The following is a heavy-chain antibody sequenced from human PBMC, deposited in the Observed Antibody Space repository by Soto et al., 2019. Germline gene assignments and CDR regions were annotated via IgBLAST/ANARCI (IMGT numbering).Heavy chain of an antibody. CDR2: IIPIFGTA. J-gene: IGHJ6*02. CDR3: ERGVIAATPRYYYYGMDV. Sequence: QVQLVQSGAEVKKPGSSVKVSCKASGGTFSSYAISWVRQAPGQGLVWMGGIIPIFGTANYAQKFQGRVTSTADKYTITAYIEHSSLRSEDTAVYYCERGVIAATPRYYYYGMDVWGQGTTLTASS. V-gene: IGHV1-69*06. CDR1: GGTFSSYA. D-gene: IGHD6-6*01.